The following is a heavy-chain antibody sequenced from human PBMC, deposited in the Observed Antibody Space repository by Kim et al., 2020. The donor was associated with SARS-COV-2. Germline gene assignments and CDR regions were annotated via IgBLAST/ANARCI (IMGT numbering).Heavy chain of an antibody. CDR3: ARETALAGSYYSDY. Sequence: GGSLRLSCAASGFTFSSYWMYWVRQAPGKGLVWVSRINRDGRSTTYADSVKGRFTISRDNAKNTLYLQMNSLRAEDTAVYYCARETALAGSYYSDYWGPGPLVTVSS. D-gene: IGHD3-10*01. CDR1: GFTFSSYW. V-gene: IGHV3-74*01. CDR2: INRDGRST. J-gene: IGHJ4*02.